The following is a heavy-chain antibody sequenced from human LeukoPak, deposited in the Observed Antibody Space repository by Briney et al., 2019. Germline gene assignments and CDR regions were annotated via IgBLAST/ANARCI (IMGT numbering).Heavy chain of an antibody. CDR1: GGSISSYY. V-gene: IGHV4-59*08. CDR2: IYYSGST. CDR3: ARRGYSNFIFDF. D-gene: IGHD4-11*01. Sequence: SETLSLTCTVSGGSISSYYWSWIRQPPGKGLEWIGYIYYSGSTNYNPSLKSRVTISVDTSKNQFSLKLSSVTAADTAVYYCARRGYSNFIFDFWGQGTLVTASS. J-gene: IGHJ4*02.